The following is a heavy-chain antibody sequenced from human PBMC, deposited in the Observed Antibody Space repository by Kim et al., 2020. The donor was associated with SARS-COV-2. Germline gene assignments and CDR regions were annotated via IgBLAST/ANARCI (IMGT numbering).Heavy chain of an antibody. Sequence: SETLSLTCTVSGGSISSSSYYWGWIRQPPGKGLEWIGSIYYSGSTYYNPSLKSRVTITVDTSKNQFSLKLSSVTAADTAEYYGAGFTYGGNSGGWFDSCGQGTLVTVSS. CDR1: GGSISSSSYY. J-gene: IGHJ5*01. CDR2: IYYSGST. CDR3: AGFTYGGNSGGWFDS. V-gene: IGHV4-39*07. D-gene: IGHD4-17*01.